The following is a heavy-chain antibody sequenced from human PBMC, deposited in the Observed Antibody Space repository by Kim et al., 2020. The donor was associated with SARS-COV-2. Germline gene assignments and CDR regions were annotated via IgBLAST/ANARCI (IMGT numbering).Heavy chain of an antibody. V-gene: IGHV3-74*03. D-gene: IGHD1-26*01. J-gene: IGHJ5*02. Sequence: TYADSVKGRFTISRDNAKDTVYLQMNSLRAEDTAVYFCVRGALGWRVYFDPWGQGTLVTVSS. CDR3: VRGALGWRVYFDP.